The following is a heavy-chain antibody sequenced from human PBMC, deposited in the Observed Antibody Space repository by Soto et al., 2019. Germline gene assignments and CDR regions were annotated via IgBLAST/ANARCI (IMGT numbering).Heavy chain of an antibody. V-gene: IGHV1-69*13. CDR2: IIPIFGTA. Sequence: SVKVSCKASGGTFSSYAISWVRQAPGQGLEWMGGIIPIFGTANYAQKFQGRVTITADESTGTAYMELSSLRSEDTAVYYCASTDGDTAMVPGPFDYWGQGTLVTVSS. J-gene: IGHJ4*02. D-gene: IGHD5-18*01. CDR1: GGTFSSYA. CDR3: ASTDGDTAMVPGPFDY.